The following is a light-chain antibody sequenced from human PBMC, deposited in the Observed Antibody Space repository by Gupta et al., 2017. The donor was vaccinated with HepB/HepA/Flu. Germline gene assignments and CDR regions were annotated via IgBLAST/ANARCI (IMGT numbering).Light chain of an antibody. J-gene: IGKJ2*01. Sequence: IEMTQSPASLSVSPGDRATITCRASQSVANDLGWYQQKPGKAPKLLIYAASTRQSGIPSRFSGSGSGTDFTLTINSLQSEDFAIYYCQHYYNLPLTFGRGTKVEIK. CDR2: AAS. CDR3: QHYYNLPLT. CDR1: QSVAND. V-gene: IGKV1-6*01.